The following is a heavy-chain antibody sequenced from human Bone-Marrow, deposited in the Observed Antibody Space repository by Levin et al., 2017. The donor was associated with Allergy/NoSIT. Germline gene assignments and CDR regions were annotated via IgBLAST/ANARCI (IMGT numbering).Heavy chain of an antibody. CDR2: IYHSGST. CDR1: GGSISSGGYS. CDR3: ASTTYYYDSSGYYSAVFDY. D-gene: IGHD3-22*01. Sequence: LRLSCAVSGGSISSGGYSWSWIRQPPGKGLEWIGYIYHSGSTYYNPSLKSRVTISVDRSKNQFSLKLSSVTAADTAVYYCASTTYYYDSSGYYSAVFDYWGQGTLVTVSS. V-gene: IGHV4-30-2*01. J-gene: IGHJ4*02.